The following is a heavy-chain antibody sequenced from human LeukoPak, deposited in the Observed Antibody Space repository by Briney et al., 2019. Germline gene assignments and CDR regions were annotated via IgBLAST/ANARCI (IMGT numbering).Heavy chain of an antibody. CDR1: GGTFSSYA. CDR2: MNPNSGNT. V-gene: IGHV1-8*02. Sequence: GASVKVSCKASGGTFSSYAISWVRQATGQGLEWMGWMNPNSGNTGYAQKFQGRVTMTRNTSISTAYMELSSLRSEDTAVYYCARKAHYYYYGMDVWGQGTTVTVSS. CDR3: ARKAHYYYYGMDV. J-gene: IGHJ6*02.